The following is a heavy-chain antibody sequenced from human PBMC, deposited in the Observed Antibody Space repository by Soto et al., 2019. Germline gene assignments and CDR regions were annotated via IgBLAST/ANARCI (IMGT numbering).Heavy chain of an antibody. D-gene: IGHD3-10*01. CDR1: GFTFSTYA. Sequence: PGGSLRLSCAASGFTFSTYAMTWVRQAPGKGLEWLSYISGSGGSTYYADSVKGRFTISRDNSKNTLYLQMNSLRAEDTAVYHCAKNHDGGLWFGADYYMDVWGKGTTVTVSS. CDR2: ISGSGGST. CDR3: AKNHDGGLWFGADYYMDV. J-gene: IGHJ6*03. V-gene: IGHV3-23*01.